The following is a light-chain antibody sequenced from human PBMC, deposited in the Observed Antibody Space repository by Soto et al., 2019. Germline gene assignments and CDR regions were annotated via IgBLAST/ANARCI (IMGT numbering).Light chain of an antibody. V-gene: IGKV3-15*01. CDR1: ESVRDN. Sequence: EIVMTQSPATLAVSPGERATLSCRAIESVRDNLAWYQQKPGQAPRLLLYGASIRAIGIPARFSGSGSAAVFPLTSTSLHSEDFAVYYWQQYNASPLTFGGGTKLEIK. CDR2: GAS. J-gene: IGKJ4*01. CDR3: QQYNASPLT.